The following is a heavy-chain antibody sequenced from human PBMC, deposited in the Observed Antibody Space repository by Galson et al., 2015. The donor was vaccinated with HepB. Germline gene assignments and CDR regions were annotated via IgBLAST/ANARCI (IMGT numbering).Heavy chain of an antibody. CDR2: ISADGSKK. CDR1: AFTFRNYN. CDR3: ARDLPDGDYGLDV. V-gene: IGHV3-30-3*01. D-gene: IGHD4-17*01. Sequence: SLRLSCAASAFTFRNYNMHWVRQAPGKGLDWVALISADGSKKYYADSVRGRFTISRDNSGNTLYLQMDSLRPEDTAVYYCARDLPDGDYGLDVWGQGTTVTVSS. J-gene: IGHJ6*02.